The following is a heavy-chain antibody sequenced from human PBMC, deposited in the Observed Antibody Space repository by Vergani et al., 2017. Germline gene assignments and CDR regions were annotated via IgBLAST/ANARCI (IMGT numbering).Heavy chain of an antibody. J-gene: IGHJ4*02. CDR2: INPNSGGT. Sequence: QVQLVQSGAEVKKPGASVKVSCKASGYTFTGYYMHWVRQAPGQGLEWMGWINPNSGGTNYAQKLQGRVTMTRDTSISTAYMELSRLRPEDTAVYYCARGGAQQLVRGHFDYWGQGTLVTVSS. CDR1: GYTFTGYY. V-gene: IGHV1-2*02. CDR3: ARGGAQQLVRGHFDY. D-gene: IGHD6-13*01.